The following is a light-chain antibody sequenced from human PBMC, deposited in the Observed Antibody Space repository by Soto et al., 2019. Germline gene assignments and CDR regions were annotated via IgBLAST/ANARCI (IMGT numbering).Light chain of an antibody. J-gene: IGKJ4*01. V-gene: IGKV3-11*01. CDR2: DAS. CDR1: QSVGSC. Sequence: DIVMTQSPATLSLSPGERATLTCRASQSVGSCLAWYQQKPGPAPKLLIYDASTRATGIPARFSSSGCGTDFPLTLCSLRPEELAVYVSQRRSNWLPVTFGGGTKVEIK. CDR3: QRRSNWLPVT.